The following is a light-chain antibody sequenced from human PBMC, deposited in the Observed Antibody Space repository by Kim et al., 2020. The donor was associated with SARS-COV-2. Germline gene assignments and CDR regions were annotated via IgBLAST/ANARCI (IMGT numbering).Light chain of an antibody. CDR2: YDS. V-gene: IGLV3-21*04. Sequence: SYELTQPPSVSVAPGKTARITCGGNNIGSKSVHWYQQKPGQAPVLVIYYDSDRPSGIPERFSGSNSGNTATLTISRVEAGDEADYYCQVWDSSSDHLDVV. CDR1: NIGSKS. CDR3: QVWDSSSDHLDVV. J-gene: IGLJ2*01.